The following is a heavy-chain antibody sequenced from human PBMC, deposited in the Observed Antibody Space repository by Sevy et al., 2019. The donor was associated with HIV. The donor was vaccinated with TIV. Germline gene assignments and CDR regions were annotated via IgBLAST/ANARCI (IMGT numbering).Heavy chain of an antibody. V-gene: IGHV3-48*01. CDR3: ARMGSSSFPYYYYYGMDV. Sequence: GGSLRLSCAASGFTFSSYSMNWVRQAPGKGLEWVSYISSSSSTIYYADSVKGRFTISRDNAKNSLYLQMNSLRAEDTAVYYGARMGSSSFPYYYYYGMDVWGQGTTVTVSS. CDR2: ISSSSSTI. CDR1: GFTFSSYS. J-gene: IGHJ6*02. D-gene: IGHD6-6*01.